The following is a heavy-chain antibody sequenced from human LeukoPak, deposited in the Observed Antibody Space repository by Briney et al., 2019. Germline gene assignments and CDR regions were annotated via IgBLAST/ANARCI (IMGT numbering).Heavy chain of an antibody. D-gene: IGHD3-10*01. CDR3: ARSLGLGFGESLEYYFDY. Sequence: GGSLRLSCAASGFTFSSYAMHWVRQAPGKGLEWVAVISYDGSNKYYADSVKGRFTISRDNSKNTLYLQMNSLRAEDTAVYYCARSLGLGFGESLEYYFDYWGQGTLVTVSS. CDR1: GFTFSSYA. J-gene: IGHJ4*02. CDR2: ISYDGSNK. V-gene: IGHV3-30-3*01.